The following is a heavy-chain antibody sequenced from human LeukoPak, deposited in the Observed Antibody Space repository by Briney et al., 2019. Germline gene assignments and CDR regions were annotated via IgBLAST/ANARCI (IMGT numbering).Heavy chain of an antibody. CDR3: ARVDYYDSSGYYYYYYVDV. CDR1: GYSISSGYY. J-gene: IGHJ6*03. CDR2: IYHSGST. D-gene: IGHD3-22*01. Sequence: SETLSLTCTVSGYSISSGYYWGWIRQPPGKGLEGIGSIYHSGSTYYNPSLKSRVTIAVDTSKNQVSLKLSSVTAADTAVYYCARVDYYDSSGYYYYYYVDVWGKGTTVTVSS. V-gene: IGHV4-38-2*02.